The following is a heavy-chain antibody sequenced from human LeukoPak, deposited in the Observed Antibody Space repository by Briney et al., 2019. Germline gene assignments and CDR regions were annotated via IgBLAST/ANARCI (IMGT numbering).Heavy chain of an antibody. CDR2: IYPGDSDT. D-gene: IGHD3-10*01. V-gene: IGHV5-51*01. J-gene: IGHJ4*02. CDR1: GYSFTSYW. Sequence: GESLKISCKGSGYSFTSYWIGWVRRMPGKGLEGMGIIYPGDSDTRYSPSFQGQVTISADKSISTAYLQWSSLKASDTAMYYCARVTMVRGVIIIGFDYWGQGTLVTVSS. CDR3: ARVTMVRGVIIIGFDY.